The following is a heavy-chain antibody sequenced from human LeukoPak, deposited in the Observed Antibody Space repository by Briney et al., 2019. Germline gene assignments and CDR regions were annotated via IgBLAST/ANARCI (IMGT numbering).Heavy chain of an antibody. CDR3: AKDQPIRNLHYFDC. CDR2: ISDSGVTT. CDR1: GFTFSSYA. Sequence: GGSLRLSCAASGFTFSSYAMSWVRQAPGKGLEWVSTISDSGVTTYYADSVKGRFTISRDNSKNTLSLQMNSLRAEDTAVYYCAKDQPIRNLHYFDCWGQGSLVTVSS. V-gene: IGHV3-23*01. J-gene: IGHJ4*02.